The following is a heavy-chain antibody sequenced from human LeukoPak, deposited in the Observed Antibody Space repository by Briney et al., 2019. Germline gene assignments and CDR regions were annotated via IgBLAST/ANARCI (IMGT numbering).Heavy chain of an antibody. CDR1: GFTFSSYG. Sequence: PGGSLRLSCAASGFTFSSYGMSWVRQAPGKGLEWVSAISGSGGSTYYADSVKGRFTISRDNSKNTLYLQMNSLRAEDTAVYYCAKAYYDSSGLDAFDIWGQGTMVTVSS. J-gene: IGHJ3*02. CDR3: AKAYYDSSGLDAFDI. CDR2: ISGSGGST. D-gene: IGHD3-22*01. V-gene: IGHV3-23*01.